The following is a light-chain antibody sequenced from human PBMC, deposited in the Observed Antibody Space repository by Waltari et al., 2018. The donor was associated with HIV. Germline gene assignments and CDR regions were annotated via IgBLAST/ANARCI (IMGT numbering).Light chain of an antibody. V-gene: IGLV1-44*01. CDR3: ATWDDSLNGWV. J-gene: IGLJ3*02. CDR2: TNN. Sequence: QSVLTQPPSASGTPGQRVTISCSGSSSNIGNNPVNWYPHPPGTAPKLLIYTNNQRPSGVPDRFSGSKSGTSASLAISGLQSEDEADYYCATWDDSLNGWVFGGGTKLTAL. CDR1: SSNIGNNP.